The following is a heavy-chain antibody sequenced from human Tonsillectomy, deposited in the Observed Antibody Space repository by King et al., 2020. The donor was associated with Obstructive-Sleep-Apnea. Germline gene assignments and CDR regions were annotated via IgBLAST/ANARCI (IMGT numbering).Heavy chain of an antibody. D-gene: IGHD2-2*01. CDR2: IRYDGSNK. Sequence: VQLVESGGGVVQPGRSLRLSCAASGFTFSSYGMHWVRQAPGKGLEWVAFIRYDGSNKYYADSVKGRFTISRDNSKNMLYLQMNSLRAEDTAVYYCAKDRTVVVPAAMGFDYWGQGTLVTVSS. J-gene: IGHJ4*02. CDR1: GFTFSSYG. CDR3: AKDRTVVVPAAMGFDY. V-gene: IGHV3-30*02.